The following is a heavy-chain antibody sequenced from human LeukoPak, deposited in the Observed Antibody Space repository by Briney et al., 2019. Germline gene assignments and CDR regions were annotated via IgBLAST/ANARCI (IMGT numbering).Heavy chain of an antibody. J-gene: IGHJ4*02. V-gene: IGHV3-30*07. CDR3: ARDLVPAASSGY. Sequence: GGSLRLSCAASGFTFSSYAMHWVRQAPGKGLEWVAVISYDGSNKYYADSVKGRFTISRDNAKNSLYLQMNSLRAEDTAVYYCARDLVPAASSGYWGQGTLVTVSS. CDR1: GFTFSSYA. D-gene: IGHD2-2*01. CDR2: ISYDGSNK.